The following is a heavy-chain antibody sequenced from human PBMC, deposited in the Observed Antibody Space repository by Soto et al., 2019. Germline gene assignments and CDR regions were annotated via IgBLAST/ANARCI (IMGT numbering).Heavy chain of an antibody. D-gene: IGHD5-18*01. CDR3: ARERNTASTHHYYYGMDV. J-gene: IGHJ6*02. Sequence: GESLKISCKGSVYSFSGYWIGWVRQMPGKGLEWMGVIYPGDSDTRYSPSFQGHVTISADKSISTAYLQWSSLKASDTAMYYCARERNTASTHHYYYGMDVWGQGTTVTVSS. CDR2: IYPGDSDT. CDR1: VYSFSGYW. V-gene: IGHV5-51*01.